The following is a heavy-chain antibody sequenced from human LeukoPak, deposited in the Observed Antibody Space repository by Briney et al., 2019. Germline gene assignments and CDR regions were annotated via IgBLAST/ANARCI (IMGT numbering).Heavy chain of an antibody. CDR3: VGGAYESGGTKCCC. CDR1: GFTFSNYD. J-gene: IGHJ4*02. D-gene: IGHD3-22*01. Sequence: GGSLRLSCAASGFTFSNYDMHWVRQAPGKGLEWVAFIRYDGSNKYYADSVKGRFTISRDNSKNTLYLQMNSLRVEDTAVYYCVGGAYESGGTKCCCWGQGTLVTVSS. V-gene: IGHV3-30*02. CDR2: IRYDGSNK.